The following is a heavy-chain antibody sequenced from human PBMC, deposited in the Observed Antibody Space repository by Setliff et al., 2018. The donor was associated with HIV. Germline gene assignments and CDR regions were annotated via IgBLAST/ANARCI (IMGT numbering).Heavy chain of an antibody. CDR1: GGSSSSRSYY. CDR2: FYYTGST. Sequence: KSSETLSLTCTVSGGSSSSRSYYWGWIRQPPGKGLEWIGSFYYTGSTYYNPSLKSRVTISVDTSNNQFSLKLSAVTAADTAVYHCARDRYCSGDGCFRYYQHWGRGTLVTVS. V-gene: IGHV4-39*02. J-gene: IGHJ1*01. CDR3: ARDRYCSGDGCFRYYQH. D-gene: IGHD2-15*01.